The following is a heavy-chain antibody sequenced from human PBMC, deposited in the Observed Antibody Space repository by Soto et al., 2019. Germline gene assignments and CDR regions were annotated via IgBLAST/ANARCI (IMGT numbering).Heavy chain of an antibody. Sequence: PGGSLRLSCAASGFTFSSYGMHWVRQAPGKGLEWVAVISYDGSNKYYADSVKGRFTISRDNSKNTLYLQMNSLRAEDTAVYYCAKDHSSGWYDYWGRGTLVTVSS. CDR2: ISYDGSNK. CDR3: AKDHSSGWYDY. CDR1: GFTFSSYG. D-gene: IGHD6-19*01. V-gene: IGHV3-30*18. J-gene: IGHJ4*02.